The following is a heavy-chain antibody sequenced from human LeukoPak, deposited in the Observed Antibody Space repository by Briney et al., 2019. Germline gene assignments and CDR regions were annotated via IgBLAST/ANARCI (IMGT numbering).Heavy chain of an antibody. CDR3: AGGQRYYDILTGYHAGSDY. J-gene: IGHJ4*02. V-gene: IGHV4-59*01. Sequence: SETLSLTCSVSDGSTTGYYWSWIRQPPGKGLEWIGYIYYSGSTNYNPSLKSRVTISVDTSKNQFSLKLSSVTAADTAVYYCAGGQRYYDILTGYHAGSDYWGQGTLVTVSS. D-gene: IGHD3-9*01. CDR2: IYYSGST. CDR1: DGSTTGYY.